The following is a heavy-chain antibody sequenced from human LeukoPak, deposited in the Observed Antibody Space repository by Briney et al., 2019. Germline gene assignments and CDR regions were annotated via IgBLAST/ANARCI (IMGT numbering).Heavy chain of an antibody. V-gene: IGHV1-18*01. D-gene: IGHD2-2*02. J-gene: IGHJ4*02. CDR3: ARGLWYCSSTSCYTGYFDY. Sequence: GASVKVSCKASGYTFTSYGISWVRQAPGQGLEWMGWISAYNGNTNYAQKLQGRVTMTTDTSTSTAYMELRSLRFDDTAVYYCARGLWYCSSTSCYTGYFDYWSQGTLVTVSS. CDR1: GYTFTSYG. CDR2: ISAYNGNT.